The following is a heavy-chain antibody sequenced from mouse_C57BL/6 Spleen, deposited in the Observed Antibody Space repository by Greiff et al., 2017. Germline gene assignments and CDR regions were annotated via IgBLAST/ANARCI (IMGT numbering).Heavy chain of an antibody. J-gene: IGHJ4*01. CDR1: GFNIKDDY. Sequence: EVRLQQSGAELVRPGASVKLSCTASGFNIKDDYMHWVKQRPEQGLEWIGWIDPENGDTEYASKFQGKATITADTSSNTAYLQLSSLTSEDTAVYYCTTLGGYYDYAYAMDYWGQGTSVTVSS. V-gene: IGHV14-4*01. CDR2: IDPENGDT. D-gene: IGHD2-4*01. CDR3: TTLGGYYDYAYAMDY.